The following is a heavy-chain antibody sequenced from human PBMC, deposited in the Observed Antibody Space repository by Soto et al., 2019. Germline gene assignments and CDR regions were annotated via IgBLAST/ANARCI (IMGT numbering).Heavy chain of an antibody. CDR2: ISYDGSNK. CDR3: AKDLLGPGRAYGMDV. V-gene: IGHV3-30*18. J-gene: IGHJ6*02. CDR1: GFTFSSYG. D-gene: IGHD7-27*01. Sequence: QVQLVESGGGVVQPGRSLRLSCAASGFTFSSYGMHGVRQAPGKGLEWVAVISYDGSNKYYADSVKGRFTISRDNSKNTLYLQMNSLRAEDTAVYYGAKDLLGPGRAYGMDVWGQGTTVTVSS.